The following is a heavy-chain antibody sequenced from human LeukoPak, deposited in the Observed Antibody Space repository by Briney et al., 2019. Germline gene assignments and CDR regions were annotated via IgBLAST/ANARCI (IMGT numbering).Heavy chain of an antibody. CDR3: ARVYRSSSGYCFDY. Sequence: PGGSLRLPCAASGFTSSSYWMSWVRQAPGKGLEWVANIKQDGSEKYYVDSVKGRFTIPRDNAKNSLYLQMNSLRAEDTAVYYCARVYRSSSGYCFDYWGQGTLVTVPS. V-gene: IGHV3-7*01. D-gene: IGHD6-6*01. J-gene: IGHJ4*02. CDR1: GFTSSSYW. CDR2: IKQDGSEK.